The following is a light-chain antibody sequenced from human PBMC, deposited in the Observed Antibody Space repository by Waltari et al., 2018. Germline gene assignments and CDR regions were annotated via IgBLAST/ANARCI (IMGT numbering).Light chain of an antibody. CDR1: QDIKNY. V-gene: IGKV1-27*01. J-gene: IGKJ1*01. CDR2: SAS. CDR3: QKYNSVPWT. Sequence: DIQMTQSPSSLSASVGDRVTLTCQTSQDIKNYLAWYQHKPGTVPKLLIFSASILESGVPSRFSGSGSGTDFTLTISSLQPEDVATYYCQKYNSVPWTFGQGTEVEIK.